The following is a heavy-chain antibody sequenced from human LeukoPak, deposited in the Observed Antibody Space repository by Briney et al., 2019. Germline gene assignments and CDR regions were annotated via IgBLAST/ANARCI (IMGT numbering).Heavy chain of an antibody. CDR1: GFTVSSNY. D-gene: IGHD6-19*01. Sequence: PGGSLRLSCAASGFTVSSNYMSWVRQAPGKGLEWVSVMYSGGSTYYADSVKGRFTISRDNSKNTLYLQMNSLRAEDTAVYYCARDQSGSGWFDYWGQGTLVTVSS. CDR3: ARDQSGSGWFDY. V-gene: IGHV3-66*01. J-gene: IGHJ4*02. CDR2: MYSGGST.